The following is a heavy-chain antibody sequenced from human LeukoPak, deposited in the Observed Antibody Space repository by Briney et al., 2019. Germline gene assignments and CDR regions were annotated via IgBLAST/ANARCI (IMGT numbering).Heavy chain of an antibody. V-gene: IGHV4-59*11. Sequence: SETLSLTCTVSGGSISSHFWTWIRQSPGKGLEWIGYISYTGSTNYNPSLKSRVTLSVDTSKNQFSLKLSSVTAADTAVYYCARDPTTVTKGFDVWGQGTVVTVSS. CDR3: ARDPTTVTKGFDV. CDR2: ISYTGST. J-gene: IGHJ3*01. CDR1: GGSISSHF. D-gene: IGHD4-17*01.